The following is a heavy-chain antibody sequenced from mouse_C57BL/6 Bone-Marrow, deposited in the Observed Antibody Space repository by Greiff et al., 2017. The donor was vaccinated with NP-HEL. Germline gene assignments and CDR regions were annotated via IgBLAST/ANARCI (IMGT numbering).Heavy chain of an antibody. Sequence: VQLQQSGPELVKPGASVKISCKASGYTFTDYYMNWVKQSHGKSLEWIGDINPNNGGTSYNQKFKGKATLTVDKSSSTAYMELRSLTSEDSAVYYCVSIYYDYEGDFDYWGQGTTLTVSS. CDR3: VSIYYDYEGDFDY. D-gene: IGHD2-4*01. J-gene: IGHJ2*01. V-gene: IGHV1-26*01. CDR2: INPNNGGT. CDR1: GYTFTDYY.